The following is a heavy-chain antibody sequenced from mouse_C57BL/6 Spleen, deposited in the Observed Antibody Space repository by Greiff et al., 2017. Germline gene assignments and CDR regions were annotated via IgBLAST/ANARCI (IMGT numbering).Heavy chain of an antibody. CDR2: INPNNGGT. J-gene: IGHJ2*01. Sequence: VQLQQSGPELVKPGASVKISCKASGYTFTDYYMNWVKQSHGKSLEWIGDINPNNGGTSYNQKFKGKATLTVDKSSSTAYMELRSLTSEDSAVYYCARCLSAQATYFDYWGQGTTLTVSS. D-gene: IGHD3-2*02. V-gene: IGHV1-26*01. CDR1: GYTFTDYY. CDR3: ARCLSAQATYFDY.